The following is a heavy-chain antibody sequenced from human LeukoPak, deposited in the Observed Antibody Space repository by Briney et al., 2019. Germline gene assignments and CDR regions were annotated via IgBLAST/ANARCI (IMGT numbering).Heavy chain of an antibody. V-gene: IGHV1-69*13. D-gene: IGHD3-22*01. CDR1: GGTFSSYA. Sequence: GASVKVSCKASGGTFSSYAISWVRQAPGQGLEWMGGIIPIFGTANYAQKFQGRVTITADESTSTAYMELSSLRSEDTAVYYCARDPHPYDSSGYYYGGSVYYYYGMDVWGQGTTATVSS. CDR3: ARDPHPYDSSGYYYGGSVYYYYGMDV. J-gene: IGHJ6*02. CDR2: IIPIFGTA.